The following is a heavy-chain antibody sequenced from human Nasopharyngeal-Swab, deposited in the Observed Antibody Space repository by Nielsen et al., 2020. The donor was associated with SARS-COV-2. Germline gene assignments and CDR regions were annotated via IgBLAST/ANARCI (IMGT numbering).Heavy chain of an antibody. CDR3: ASPLGFDWLQHVDYYYYMDV. J-gene: IGHJ6*03. V-gene: IGHV3-30*04. CDR2: ISYDGSNK. Sequence: GGSLRLSCAASGFTFSSYAMHWVRQAPGKGLEWVAVISYDGSNKYYADSVKGRFTISRDNSKNTLYLQMNSPRAEDTAVYYCASPLGFDWLQHVDYYYYMDVWGKGTTVTVSS. CDR1: GFTFSSYA. D-gene: IGHD3-9*01.